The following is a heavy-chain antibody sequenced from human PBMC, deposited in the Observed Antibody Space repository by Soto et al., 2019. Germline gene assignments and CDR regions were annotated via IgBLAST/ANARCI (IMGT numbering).Heavy chain of an antibody. CDR3: ARTGITLFGVVYYYGMDV. J-gene: IGHJ6*02. V-gene: IGHV4-59*01. Sequence: RQPPGEGAEWIGYIYYSGSTNYNPSLKSRVPISVDTSKNQFSLKLSSVTAADTAVYYCARTGITLFGVVYYYGMDVCGQGTTVTVS. D-gene: IGHD3-3*01. CDR2: IYYSGST.